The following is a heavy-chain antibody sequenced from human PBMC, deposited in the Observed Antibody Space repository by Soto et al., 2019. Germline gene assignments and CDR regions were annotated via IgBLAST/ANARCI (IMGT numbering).Heavy chain of an antibody. D-gene: IGHD2-2*01. CDR1: GYTFTSYG. V-gene: IGHV1-18*01. CDR3: ARADIVVVPTVGWFDP. CDR2: ISAYNGNT. J-gene: IGHJ5*02. Sequence: ASVKVSCKASGYTFTSYGISWVRQAPGQGLEWMGWISAYNGNTNYAQKLQGRVTMTTDTSTSTAYMELRSLRSDDTAVYYCARADIVVVPTVGWFDPWGQGTLVTVSS.